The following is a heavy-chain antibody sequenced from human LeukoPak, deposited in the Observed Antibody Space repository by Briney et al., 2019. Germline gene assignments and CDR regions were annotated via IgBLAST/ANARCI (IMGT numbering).Heavy chain of an antibody. CDR2: IRYDGSNK. Sequence: GGSLRLSCAASGFTFSSYGMHWVRQAPGKGLEWVAFIRYDGSNKYYADSVKGRFTISRDNSKNTLYLQMNSLRAEDTAVYYCAKDMYYYGSGSYYKGATFDYWGQGTLVTVSS. CDR3: AKDMYYYGSGSYYKGATFDY. D-gene: IGHD3-10*01. CDR1: GFTFSSYG. J-gene: IGHJ4*02. V-gene: IGHV3-30*02.